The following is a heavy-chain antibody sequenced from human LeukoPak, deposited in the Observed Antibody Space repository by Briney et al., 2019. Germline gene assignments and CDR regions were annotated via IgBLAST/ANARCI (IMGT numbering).Heavy chain of an antibody. CDR2: INHSGGT. CDR3: ARLIGASAFDY. D-gene: IGHD2-21*01. Sequence: PSETLSLTCAVYGGSFSGYYWSWIRQPPGKGLEWIGEINHSGGTNYNPSLKSRVTISEDTSKKQFSLKLGSVTAADTAVYYCARLIGASAFDYWGQGTLVTVSS. CDR1: GGSFSGYY. V-gene: IGHV4-34*01. J-gene: IGHJ4*02.